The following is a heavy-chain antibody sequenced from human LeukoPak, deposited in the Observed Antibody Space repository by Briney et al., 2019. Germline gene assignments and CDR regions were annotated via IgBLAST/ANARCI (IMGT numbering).Heavy chain of an antibody. V-gene: IGHV4-34*01. J-gene: IGHJ4*02. CDR1: GVSFSSYY. D-gene: IGHD4-17*01. Sequence: SETLSLTCAVYGVSFSSYYWSWVRQPPGKGLEWIGEITHTGSTNYNPSLKSRVTISIDTSKNQFSLKLSSVAAADTAVYYCAPIYGDYSGFDSWGQGTLVTVSS. CDR2: ITHTGST. CDR3: APIYGDYSGFDS.